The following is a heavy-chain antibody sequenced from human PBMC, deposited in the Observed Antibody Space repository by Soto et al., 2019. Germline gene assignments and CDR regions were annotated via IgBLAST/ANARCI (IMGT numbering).Heavy chain of an antibody. D-gene: IGHD3-10*01. Sequence: PSETLSLTCPVSSGSMTSYYWSWIRQPPGKGLECIGYIYHSGITNYNPSLKSRVTISLDTSKTQFSLRLSFVTAADTAVYYCERMSLFYFFDSWGQGTLVTVSS. J-gene: IGHJ4*01. CDR1: SGSMTSYY. CDR3: ERMSLFYFFDS. V-gene: IGHV4-59*01. CDR2: IYHSGIT.